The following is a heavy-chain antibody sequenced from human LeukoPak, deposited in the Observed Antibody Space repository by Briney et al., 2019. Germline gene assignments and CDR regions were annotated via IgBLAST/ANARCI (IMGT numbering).Heavy chain of an antibody. D-gene: IGHD1/OR15-1a*01. V-gene: IGHV3-30*02. CDR3: AKSTGEQLYFRDFDY. J-gene: IGHJ4*02. Sequence: PGGSLRLSCAASGFTFSRYGMHWVRQAPGKGLQWVAFIRYDGTNKYYADSVKGRFTMSRDNSKNTLYLQMNNLRAEDTAVYYCAKSTGEQLYFRDFDYWGQGTLVTVAS. CDR2: IRYDGTNK. CDR1: GFTFSRYG.